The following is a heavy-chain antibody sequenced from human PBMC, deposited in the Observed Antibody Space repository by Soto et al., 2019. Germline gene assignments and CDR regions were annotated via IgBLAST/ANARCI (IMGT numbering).Heavy chain of an antibody. Sequence: SETLSLTCTVSGGSFSSADYYWNWIRQPPGKGLEWIGHISYSGSTSYNPSLKSRVIISLDTSKNQFSLKLSSVTAADTAVYYCSRIPTLNSPAPFDSWGQGTLVTVYS. CDR1: GGSFSSADYY. J-gene: IGHJ4*02. CDR3: SRIPTLNSPAPFDS. V-gene: IGHV4-30-4*01. D-gene: IGHD1-26*01. CDR2: ISYSGST.